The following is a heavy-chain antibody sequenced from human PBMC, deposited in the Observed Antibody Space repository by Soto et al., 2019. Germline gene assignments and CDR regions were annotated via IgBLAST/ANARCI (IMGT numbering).Heavy chain of an antibody. CDR3: ARGGYYDSTGWNAFDI. D-gene: IGHD3-22*01. V-gene: IGHV3-74*01. CDR1: GFTFSTYW. J-gene: IGHJ3*02. CDR2: INSDGSRT. Sequence: EVQLVESGGGLLQPGGSLRLSCAASGFTFSTYWMHWGRQAPGKGLVWVSRINSDGSRTTYADSVKVRFTISRDNAKNTLYLQMNSLRAENTAVYYWARGGYYDSTGWNAFDIWGQGAMVTVAS.